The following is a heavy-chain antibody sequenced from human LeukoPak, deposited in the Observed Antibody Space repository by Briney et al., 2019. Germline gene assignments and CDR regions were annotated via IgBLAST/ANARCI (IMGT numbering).Heavy chain of an antibody. J-gene: IGHJ3*02. V-gene: IGHV3-48*03. CDR3: ARDEIRSGAFDI. CDR2: ISSSGTTI. CDR1: GFAFSSYE. D-gene: IGHD3-10*01. Sequence: GGSLRLSCAASGFAFSSYEMNWVRQAPGKGLEWVSYISSSGTTIYDADSVKGRFTISRDNAKNSLYLQMNSLRAEDTTVYYCARDEIRSGAFDIWGRGTMVTVSS.